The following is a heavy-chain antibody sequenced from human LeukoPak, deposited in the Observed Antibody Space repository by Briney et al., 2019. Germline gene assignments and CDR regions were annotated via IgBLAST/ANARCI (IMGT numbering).Heavy chain of an antibody. V-gene: IGHV6-1*01. D-gene: IGHD2-2*01. CDR3: ARGNCSSTSCLYYYYYGMDV. CDR1: GDSVSSNSAA. J-gene: IGHJ6*04. Sequence: SQTLSLTCAISGDSVSSNSAAWYWIRQSPSRGLEWLGRTYYRSKWYNDYAVSVKSRITINPDTSKNQFSLQLNSVTPEDTAVYYCARGNCSSTSCLYYYYYGMDVWGKGTTVTVSS. CDR2: TYYRSKWYN.